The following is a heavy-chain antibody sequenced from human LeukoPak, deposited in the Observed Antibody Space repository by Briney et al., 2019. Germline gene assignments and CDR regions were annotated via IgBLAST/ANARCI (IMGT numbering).Heavy chain of an antibody. V-gene: IGHV3-53*01. CDR2: IYSGGST. Sequence: GRSLRLSCAASGFTVSSNYMSWVRQAPGKGLEWVSVIYSGGSTYYADSVKGRFTISRDNSKNTLYLQMNSLRAEDTAVYYCAREPHGRGLDYWGQGTLVTVSS. J-gene: IGHJ4*02. D-gene: IGHD3-10*01. CDR1: GFTVSSNY. CDR3: AREPHGRGLDY.